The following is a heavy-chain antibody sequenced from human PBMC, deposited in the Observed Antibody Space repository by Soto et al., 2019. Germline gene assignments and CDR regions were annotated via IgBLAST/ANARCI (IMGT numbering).Heavy chain of an antibody. Sequence: PSETLSLTCTVAGGSISSYYWSWIRQPPGKGLEWIGYIYYSGSTNYNPSLKSRVTISVDTSKNQFSLKLSSVTAADTAVYYCARYSWSGYYQFDYWGQGTLVTVSS. CDR3: ARYSWSGYYQFDY. J-gene: IGHJ4*02. V-gene: IGHV4-59*01. CDR2: IYYSGST. CDR1: GGSISSYY. D-gene: IGHD3-3*01.